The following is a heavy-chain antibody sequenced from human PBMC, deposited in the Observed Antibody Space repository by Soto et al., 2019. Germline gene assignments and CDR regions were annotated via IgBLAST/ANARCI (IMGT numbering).Heavy chain of an antibody. CDR1: GFTFTNYA. V-gene: IGHV3-23*01. CDR3: AKAGNYNDRSGYYYFDR. CDR2: VSKRGDST. J-gene: IGHJ4*02. Sequence: EVQLLESGGGLAQPGGSLRLSWEASGFTFTNYAMNWVRQAPGKGLEWVSSVSKRGDSTNYADSVTGRFTISRDNSKNTVSLQMNSLRVEDTAVYYCAKAGNYNDRSGYYYFDRWGEGMLVTVSS. D-gene: IGHD3-22*01.